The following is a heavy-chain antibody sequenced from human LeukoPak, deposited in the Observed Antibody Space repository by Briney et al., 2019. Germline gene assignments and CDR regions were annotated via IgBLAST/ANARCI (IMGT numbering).Heavy chain of an antibody. V-gene: IGHV4-4*02. D-gene: IGHD1-7*01. CDR1: GGSISSSNW. J-gene: IGHJ6*03. CDR3: ARAVTGATSNYYYYMDV. Sequence: PSETLSLTCTVSGGSISSSNWWSWVRQPPGKGLEWIGEIYHSGSTNYNPSLKSRVTISVDKSKNQFSLKLSSVTAADTAVYYCARAVTGATSNYYYYMDVWGKGTTVTVSS. CDR2: IYHSGST.